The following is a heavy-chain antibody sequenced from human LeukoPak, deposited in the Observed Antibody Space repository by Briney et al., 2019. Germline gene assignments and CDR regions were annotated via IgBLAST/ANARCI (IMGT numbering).Heavy chain of an antibody. CDR3: ARCYLIDS. CDR2: VYSGDRT. J-gene: IGHJ4*02. V-gene: IGHV3-66*01. Sequence: GGSLRLSCAASGFTVNSNDMSWVRQAPGKGLEWVSVVYSGDRTYYAASVKGRFIISRDDSTNPLYLLINSLTAEDTAVYYCARCYLIDSWGQGTLVTVSS. D-gene: IGHD2-15*01. CDR1: GFTVNSND.